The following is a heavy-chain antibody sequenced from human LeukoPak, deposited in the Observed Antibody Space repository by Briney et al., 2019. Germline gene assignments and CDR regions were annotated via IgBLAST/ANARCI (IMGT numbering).Heavy chain of an antibody. V-gene: IGHV3-21*01. D-gene: IGHD5-18*01. CDR2: IGSSSNYI. J-gene: IGHJ4*02. CDR1: GFTFSSYS. CDR3: AASTKHPAMCDY. Sequence: GGSLRLSCAASGFTFSSYSMNWVRQAPGKGLEWVSSIGSSSNYIYYADSVKGRFTISRDNAKNSLYLQINSLRAEDTAVYYCAASTKHPAMCDYWGQGTLVTVTP.